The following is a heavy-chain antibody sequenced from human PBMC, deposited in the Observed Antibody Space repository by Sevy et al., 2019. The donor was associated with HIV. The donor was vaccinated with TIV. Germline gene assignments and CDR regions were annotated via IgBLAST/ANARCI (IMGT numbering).Heavy chain of an antibody. J-gene: IGHJ4*02. CDR1: RYTLTQLS. CDR3: ATTKDYYENSGDPFDY. D-gene: IGHD3-22*01. Sequence: ASVKVSCKVSRYTLTQLSMHWVQQVPGKGLEWMGSFDPEDDETIYAQKFQGRLTMTEDTSTDTAYMELNSLRSEDTAVYYCATTKDYYENSGDPFDYWGQGTLVTVSS. CDR2: FDPEDDET. V-gene: IGHV1-24*01.